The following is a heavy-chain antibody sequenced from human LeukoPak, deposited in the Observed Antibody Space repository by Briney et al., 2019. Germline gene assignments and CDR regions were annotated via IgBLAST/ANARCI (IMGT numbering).Heavy chain of an antibody. CDR2: ISSSGSTI. CDR3: ARVLRYFDWLLGVGRYYYYMDV. Sequence: PGGSLRLSCAASGFTFSSYEMNWVRQAPGKGLEWVSYISSSGSTIYYADSVKGRLTISRDNAKNSLYLQMNSLRAEDTAVYYCARVLRYFDWLLGVGRYYYYMDVWGKGTTVTISS. CDR1: GFTFSSYE. J-gene: IGHJ6*03. D-gene: IGHD3-9*01. V-gene: IGHV3-48*03.